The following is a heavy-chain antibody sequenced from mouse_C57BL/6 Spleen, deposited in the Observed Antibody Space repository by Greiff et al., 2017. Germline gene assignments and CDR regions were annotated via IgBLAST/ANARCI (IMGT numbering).Heavy chain of an antibody. CDR1: GYTFTSYG. Sequence: LQESGAELARPGASVKLSCKASGYTFTSYGISWVKQRTGQGLEWIGEIYPRSGNTYYNEKFKGKATLTADKSSSTAYMELRSLTSEDSAVYFCARRGTLRQGYFDVWGTGTTVTVSS. V-gene: IGHV1-81*01. CDR3: ARRGTLRQGYFDV. J-gene: IGHJ1*03. D-gene: IGHD1-2*01. CDR2: IYPRSGNT.